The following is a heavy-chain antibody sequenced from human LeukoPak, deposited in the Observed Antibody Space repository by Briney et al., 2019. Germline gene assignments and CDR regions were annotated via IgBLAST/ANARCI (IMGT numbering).Heavy chain of an antibody. CDR1: GGSITNYY. CDR2: IHYSGST. CDR3: ARTTEGYCSGGNCYYYYYYMDV. D-gene: IGHD2-15*01. Sequence: SETLSLTCTVSGGSITNYYWSWIRQPPGKGLEWIGYIHYSGSTSYNPSLKSRVTISVDTSKNQFSLKLRFVTPADTAVFYCARTTEGYCSGGNCYYYYYYMDVWGKGTTVTVSS. J-gene: IGHJ6*03. V-gene: IGHV4-59*01.